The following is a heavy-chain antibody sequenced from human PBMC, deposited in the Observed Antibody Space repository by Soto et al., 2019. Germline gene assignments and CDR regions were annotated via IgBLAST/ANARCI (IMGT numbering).Heavy chain of an antibody. Sequence: QVQLVQSGAEVKKPGSSVKVSCKASGGTFSSYAISWVRQAPGQGVERMGGIIPIFGTANYAEKFQGRVTITADESTSTAYMELSSLRSEDTAVYYCARDAPGLRYFEYYFDYWGQGTLVTVSS. D-gene: IGHD3-9*01. CDR3: ARDAPGLRYFEYYFDY. J-gene: IGHJ4*02. CDR2: IIPIFGTA. CDR1: GGTFSSYA. V-gene: IGHV1-69*12.